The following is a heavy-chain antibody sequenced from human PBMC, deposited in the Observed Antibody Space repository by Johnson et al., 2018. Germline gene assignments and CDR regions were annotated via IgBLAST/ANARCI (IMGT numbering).Heavy chain of an antibody. CDR1: GFTFSGYW. CDR3: TRGNNGLDV. Sequence: EVQLVESGGGIVQPGGSLRLSCAASGFTFSGYWMYWVRQGPGKGLEWVSRINGDGSNTFYADSVKGRFTISRDNAKNTLYLQVSSLGVEDTAVYYCTRGNNGLDVWGQGTTVTVSS. J-gene: IGHJ6*02. V-gene: IGHV3-74*01. CDR2: INGDGSNT.